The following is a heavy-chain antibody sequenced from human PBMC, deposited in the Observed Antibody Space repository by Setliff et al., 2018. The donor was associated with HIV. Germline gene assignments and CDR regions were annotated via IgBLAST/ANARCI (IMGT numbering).Heavy chain of an antibody. V-gene: IGHV4-39*01. D-gene: IGHD6-19*01. CDR2: IYYTGST. Sequence: SETLSLTCTVSGGSISNSNYFWGWVRQPPGKGLEWMGTIYYTGSTYYNPSLKSRVTIFVDTSKNQYSLRLTSVTASDTAVYYCARLGAVAGPPEDSWGQGTLVTVSS. CDR3: ARLGAVAGPPEDS. J-gene: IGHJ4*02. CDR1: GGSISNSNYF.